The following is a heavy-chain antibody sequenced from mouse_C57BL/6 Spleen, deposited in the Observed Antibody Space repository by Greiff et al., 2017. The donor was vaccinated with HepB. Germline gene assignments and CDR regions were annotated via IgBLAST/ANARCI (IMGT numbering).Heavy chain of an antibody. D-gene: IGHD2-1*01. J-gene: IGHJ1*03. CDR2: IDPSDSET. CDR3: ARIYYGNYVWYFDV. V-gene: IGHV1-52*01. Sequence: VQLQQPGAELVRPGSSVKLSCKASGYTFTSYWMHWVKQRPIQGLEWIGNIDPSDSETHYNQKFKDKATLTVDKSSSPAYMQLSSLTSEDSAVYYCARIYYGNYVWYFDVWGTGTTVTVSS. CDR1: GYTFTSYW.